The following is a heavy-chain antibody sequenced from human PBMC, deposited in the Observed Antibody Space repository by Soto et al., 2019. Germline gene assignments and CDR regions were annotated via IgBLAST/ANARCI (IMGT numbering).Heavy chain of an antibody. V-gene: IGHV1-69*13. D-gene: IGHD5-18*01. Sequence: SPLKLSCRASGGALSSYPISRVRQAPGQGLEWMGGIIPIFGTANYAQKFQGRVTITADESTSTAYMELSSLRSEDTAVYYCAGKDVDTAMVSSAAFDIWGQGTMVTVSS. CDR3: AGKDVDTAMVSSAAFDI. J-gene: IGHJ3*02. CDR1: GGALSSYP. CDR2: IIPIFGTA.